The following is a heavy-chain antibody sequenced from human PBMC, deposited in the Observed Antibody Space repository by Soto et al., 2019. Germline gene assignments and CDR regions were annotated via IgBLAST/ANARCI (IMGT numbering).Heavy chain of an antibody. D-gene: IGHD5-18*01. CDR2: INHSGST. Sequence: PSETLSLICAVYGGSFSGYYGSWIRQPPGKGLEWIGEINHSGSTNYNPSLKSRVTISVDTSKNQFSLKLSSVTAADTAVYYCARGFVDTAMAHFDYWGQGTLVTVSS. J-gene: IGHJ4*02. CDR1: GGSFSGYY. CDR3: ARGFVDTAMAHFDY. V-gene: IGHV4-34*01.